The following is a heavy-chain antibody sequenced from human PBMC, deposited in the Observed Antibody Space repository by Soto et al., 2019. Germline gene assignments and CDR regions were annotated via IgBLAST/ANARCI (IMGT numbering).Heavy chain of an antibody. CDR3: ARLRTQSSTTGYYYYYMDV. D-gene: IGHD3-10*01. CDR1: GGSISSYY. V-gene: IGHV4-59*01. J-gene: IGHJ6*03. CDR2: IYYSGST. Sequence: SETLSLTCTVSGGSISSYYWSWIRQPPGKGLEWIGYIYYSGSTNYNPSLKSRVTISVDTSKNQFSLKLSSVTAADTAVYYCARLRTQSSTTGYYYYYMDVWGKGTTVTVSS.